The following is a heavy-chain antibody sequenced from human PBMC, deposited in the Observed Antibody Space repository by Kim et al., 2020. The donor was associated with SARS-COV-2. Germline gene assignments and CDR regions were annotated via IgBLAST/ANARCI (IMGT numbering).Heavy chain of an antibody. CDR2: IRDKGHSYAT. Sequence: GGSLRLSCAASGFMFSDSIMHWVRQASGKGLEWVGHIRDKGHSYATAYTASVKGRFTISRDDSKNTAYLQMNSLNTEDTAVYYCASQRDLDFWGQGTLVTVSS. CDR1: GFMFSDSI. D-gene: IGHD1-1*01. J-gene: IGHJ4*02. V-gene: IGHV3-73*01. CDR3: ASQRDLDF.